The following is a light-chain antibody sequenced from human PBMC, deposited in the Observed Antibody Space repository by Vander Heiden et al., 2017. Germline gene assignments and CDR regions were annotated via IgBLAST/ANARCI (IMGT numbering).Light chain of an antibody. CDR2: AAS. CDR1: QDVSSS. J-gene: IGKJ4*01. Sequence: AIRMTQSPSSLSASTGDRVTITCRASQDVSSSLAWYQHKPGKAPKLLIYAASTLQGGVPARFSGSGSGTDFTLTISCLQSEDFATYYCQQYYNYPRLTCGGGTKVEI. CDR3: QQYYNYPRLT. V-gene: IGKV1-8*01.